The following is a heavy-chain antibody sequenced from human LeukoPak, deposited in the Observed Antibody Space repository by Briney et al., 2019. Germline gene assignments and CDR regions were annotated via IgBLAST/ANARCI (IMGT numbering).Heavy chain of an antibody. CDR1: GFTFSKYW. CDR2: INPDDKSA. V-gene: IGHV3-74*01. D-gene: IGHD2-2*01. CDR3: ARGGVVVPALMDY. J-gene: IGHJ4*02. Sequence: GGSLRLSCAASGFTFSKYWLHWLRQAPGKGLVWVSRINPDDKSASYADSVKGRFTIARDDARKTLYLQMNSLRAEDTAVYYCARGGVVVPALMDYWGQGTLVTVSS.